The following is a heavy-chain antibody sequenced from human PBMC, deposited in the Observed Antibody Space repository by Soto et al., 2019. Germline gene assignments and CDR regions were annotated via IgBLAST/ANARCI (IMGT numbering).Heavy chain of an antibody. D-gene: IGHD3-3*01. V-gene: IGHV4-4*02. CDR2: ISHSGST. CDR3: AARQFWSGPWTHTRLDY. CDR1: GNSINSSHW. Sequence: SETLSLTCVVSGNSINSSHWWNWVRQPPGKGLEWIGQISHSGSTNYNPSLTSRVNKSVDKSKNHFSLNLTSVTAADTAVYYCAARQFWSGPWTHTRLDYWGQGTLVPVSS. J-gene: IGHJ4*02.